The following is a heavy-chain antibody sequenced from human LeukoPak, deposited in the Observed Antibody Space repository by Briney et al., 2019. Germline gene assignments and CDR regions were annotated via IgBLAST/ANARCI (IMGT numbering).Heavy chain of an antibody. CDR1: GGSISSYY. V-gene: IGHV4-59*01. CDR2: IYYSAST. D-gene: IGHD3-10*01. Sequence: PSETLSLTCTVSGGSISSYYWSWIRQPPGKGLEWIGYIYYSASTNYNPSLKSRVTISVDTSNNQFSLKLSSVTAADTAVYYCARKAAGSGSYYIGYWGQGTLVTVSS. J-gene: IGHJ4*02. CDR3: ARKAAGSGSYYIGY.